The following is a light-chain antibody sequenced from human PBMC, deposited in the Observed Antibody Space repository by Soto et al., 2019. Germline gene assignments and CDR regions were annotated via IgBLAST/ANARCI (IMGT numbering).Light chain of an antibody. J-gene: IGKJ3*01. CDR3: QQSHTTPFT. CDR1: QSIASY. Sequence: DIQMTQSPSSLSASVGDRVTITCRASQSIASYLNWYQHKPGKAPNLLIYAASNLQSGVPSRFSGSGSGTHFTLTISSLQPEDFATYYCQQSHTTPFTFGPGTKVDIK. V-gene: IGKV1-39*01. CDR2: AAS.